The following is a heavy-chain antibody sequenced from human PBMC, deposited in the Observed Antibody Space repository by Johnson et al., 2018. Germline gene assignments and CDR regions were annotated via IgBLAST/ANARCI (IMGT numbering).Heavy chain of an antibody. CDR3: ARDTWSGSYWYFDL. D-gene: IGHD3-3*01. V-gene: IGHV3-53*02. Sequence: EVQLVETGGGLIQPGGSLRLSCAASGFTVSSNYMSWVRQAPGKGLEWVSVIYSGGSTYYADSVKGRFTISRDNSKNTLYLQMNSLRAEDTAVYYCARDTWSGSYWYFDLWGRGTLVTVSS. CDR2: IYSGGST. J-gene: IGHJ2*01. CDR1: GFTVSSNY.